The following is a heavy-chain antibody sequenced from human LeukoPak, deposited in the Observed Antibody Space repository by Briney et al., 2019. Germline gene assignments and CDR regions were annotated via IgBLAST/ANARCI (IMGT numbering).Heavy chain of an antibody. CDR1: GYSISSGYY. CDR2: IYHSGST. Sequence: SETLSLTCAVSGYSISSGYYWGWIRQPPGKGLEWIGSIYHSGSTYHNPSLKSRVTISVDTSKNQFSLKLSSVTAADTAVYYCARQGPVSDRYFDYWGQGTLVTVSS. V-gene: IGHV4-38-2*01. CDR3: ARQGPVSDRYFDY. J-gene: IGHJ4*02. D-gene: IGHD1-14*01.